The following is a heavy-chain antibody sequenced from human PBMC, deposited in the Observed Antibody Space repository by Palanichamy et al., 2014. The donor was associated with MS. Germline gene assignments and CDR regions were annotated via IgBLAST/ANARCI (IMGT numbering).Heavy chain of an antibody. CDR1: GYNFTNYW. D-gene: IGHD1-7*01. CDR3: ARHKLELRGRCFDL. CDR2: IYLDDSDT. J-gene: IGHJ2*01. V-gene: IGHV5-51*01. Sequence: EVQLVQSGAEVKKPGESLKISCKGSGYNFTNYWIGWVRQMPGKGLEWMGIIYLDDSDTRYSPSFQGQVTISVNKSITTAYLQWSSLKASDTAMYYCARHKLELRGRCFDLWGRGTLVTVSS.